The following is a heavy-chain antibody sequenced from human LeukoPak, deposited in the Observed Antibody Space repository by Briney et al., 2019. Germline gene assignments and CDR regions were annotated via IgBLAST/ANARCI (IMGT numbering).Heavy chain of an antibody. Sequence: PGGSLRLSCAASGFTFSDHYMDWVRQAPGKGLEWVGRIRNKVNSYTTEYAASVKGRCTISRDDSKSSLYLQMNSLQTEDTAVYYCIRAGLRTIPFYFDYWGQGALVIVSS. CDR1: GFTFSDHY. V-gene: IGHV3-72*01. D-gene: IGHD2-21*01. CDR3: IRAGLRTIPFYFDY. J-gene: IGHJ4*02. CDR2: IRNKVNSYTT.